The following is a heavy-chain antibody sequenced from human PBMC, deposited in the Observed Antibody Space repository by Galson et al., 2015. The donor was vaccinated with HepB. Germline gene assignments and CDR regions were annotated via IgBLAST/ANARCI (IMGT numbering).Heavy chain of an antibody. Sequence: SLRLSCAASGFTFNSYSINWVRQAPGKGLEWVSPISSSSSYIYYADSLKGRFTISRDNAKNSLYLQMNSLSAEDTAVYYCARDSCSGGGCSDYWGQVTLVTVSS. J-gene: IGHJ4*02. CDR3: ARDSCSGGGCSDY. V-gene: IGHV3-21*01. CDR1: GFTFNSYS. D-gene: IGHD2-15*01. CDR2: ISSSSSYI.